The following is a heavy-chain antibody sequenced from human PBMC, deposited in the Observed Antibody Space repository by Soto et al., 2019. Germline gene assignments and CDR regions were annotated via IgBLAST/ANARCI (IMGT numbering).Heavy chain of an antibody. CDR2: ISSSSTYI. CDR3: APILFDSLDS. J-gene: IGHJ4*02. V-gene: IGHV3-21*01. CDR1: GFTFSWYT. D-gene: IGHD3-22*01. Sequence: PGGSLRLSCAGSGFTFSWYTMNWVRQAPGKGLEWVSSISSSSTYIYYADSVKGRFAISRDNAKNSLYLQMNSLRAEDTAVYYCAPILFDSLDSWGQGTLVTVPQ.